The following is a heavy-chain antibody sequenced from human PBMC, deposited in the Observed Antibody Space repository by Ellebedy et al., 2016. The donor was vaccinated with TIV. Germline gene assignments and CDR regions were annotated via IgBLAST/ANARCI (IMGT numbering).Heavy chain of an antibody. CDR1: GFTFSSYA. Sequence: GESLKISCAASGFTFSSYAMSWVRQAPGKGLEWVSAMPGSGGGTYYADSVKGRFTISRDNSKNTLYLHMNSLRAEDTAVYYCAKGYMSPFDYWGQGILVTVSS. J-gene: IGHJ4*02. CDR2: MPGSGGGT. D-gene: IGHD2-2*02. CDR3: AKGYMSPFDY. V-gene: IGHV3-23*01.